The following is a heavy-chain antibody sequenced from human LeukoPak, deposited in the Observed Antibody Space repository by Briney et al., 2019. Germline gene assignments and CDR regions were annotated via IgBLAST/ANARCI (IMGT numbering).Heavy chain of an antibody. V-gene: IGHV3-30*01. CDR2: ISYGGSNK. J-gene: IGHJ4*02. D-gene: IGHD3-22*01. Sequence: GRSLRLSCAASGIPFSSYALHWGRQAPGEGLGWVAVISYGGSNKYYADSVEGRFPIPRENSKNTVYLQMNSLSGGAEAVYYCARGEAYYDSSGYYMTPHYFDYWGQGTLVTVSS. CDR3: ARGEAYYDSSGYYMTPHYFDY. CDR1: GIPFSSYA.